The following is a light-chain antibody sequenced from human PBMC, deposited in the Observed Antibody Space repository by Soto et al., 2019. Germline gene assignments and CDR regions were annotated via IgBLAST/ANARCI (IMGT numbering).Light chain of an antibody. V-gene: IGKV3-11*01. J-gene: IGKJ5*01. Sequence: EIVLTQSPGTLSLSPGERATLSCRASQSVSSDLAWYQQKPGQAPRLLIYSASTRATGIPARFSGSGSGTDYTLTISSLEPEDFAVYYCQQRTRWPMTFGQGTRLEIK. CDR1: QSVSSD. CDR2: SAS. CDR3: QQRTRWPMT.